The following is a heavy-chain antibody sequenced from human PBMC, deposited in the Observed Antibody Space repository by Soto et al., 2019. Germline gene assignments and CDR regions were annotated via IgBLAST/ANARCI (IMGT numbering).Heavy chain of an antibody. V-gene: IGHV4-39*01. Sequence: QLQLQESGPGLVKPSETLSLTCTVSGGSISSSSYYWGWIRQPPGKGLEWIGSIYYSGSTYYNPSLKSRVTISVDTSKNQFSLKLSSVTAADTAVYYCASFVACYGMDVWGQGTTVTVSS. CDR3: ASFVACYGMDV. D-gene: IGHD2-15*01. CDR1: GGSISSSSYY. J-gene: IGHJ6*02. CDR2: IYYSGST.